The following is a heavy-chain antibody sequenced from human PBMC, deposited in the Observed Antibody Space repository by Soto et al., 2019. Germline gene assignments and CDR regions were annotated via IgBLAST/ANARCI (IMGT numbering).Heavy chain of an antibody. J-gene: IGHJ6*02. CDR3: ARALQGYDSSGYSYGMDV. Sequence: AASVKVSCKASGYTFTSYYMHWVRQAPGQGXEWMGIINPSGGSTSYAQKFQGRVTMTRDTSTSTVYMELSSLRSEDTAVYYCARALQGYDSSGYSYGMDVWGQGTTVTVCS. CDR1: GYTFTSYY. CDR2: INPSGGST. D-gene: IGHD3-22*01. V-gene: IGHV1-46*01.